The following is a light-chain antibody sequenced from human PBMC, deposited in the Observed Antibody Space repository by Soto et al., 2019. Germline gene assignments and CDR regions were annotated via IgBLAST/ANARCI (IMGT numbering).Light chain of an antibody. CDR1: SSDVGAYNY. CDR2: GVT. J-gene: IGLJ3*02. Sequence: QSALTQPPSASGSPGQSVTIPCTGTSSDVGAYNYVSWYQQHPGKAPKLVIYGVTERPSGVPDRFSGSKSGNTASLTVSGLQSEDEADYYCSSYAGSSTWVFGGGTQRTVL. CDR3: SSYAGSSTWV. V-gene: IGLV2-8*01.